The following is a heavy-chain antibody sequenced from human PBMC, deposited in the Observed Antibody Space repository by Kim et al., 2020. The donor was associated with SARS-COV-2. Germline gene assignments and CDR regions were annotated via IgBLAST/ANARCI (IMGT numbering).Heavy chain of an antibody. CDR2: INTNTGNP. CDR1: GYTFTSYA. Sequence: ASVKVSCKASGYTFTSYAMNWVRQAPGQGLEWMGWINTNTGNPTYAQGFTGRFVFSLDTSVSTAYLQISSLKAEDTAVYYCARDIWFGVANQGNWFDPWGQGTLVTVSS. J-gene: IGHJ5*02. D-gene: IGHD3-10*01. CDR3: ARDIWFGVANQGNWFDP. V-gene: IGHV7-4-1*02.